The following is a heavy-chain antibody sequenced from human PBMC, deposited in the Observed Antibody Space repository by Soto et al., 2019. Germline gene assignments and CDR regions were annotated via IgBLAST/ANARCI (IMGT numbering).Heavy chain of an antibody. CDR2: IGTAGDT. J-gene: IGHJ4*02. Sequence: GGSLRLSCAASGFTFSSYDMHWVRQATGKGLEWVSAIGTAGDTYYPGSVKGRFTISRENAKNSLYLQMNSLRAEDTAVYYCSRDPASLYCTNGVCYFPPYFDYWGQGTLVTVSS. CDR3: SRDPASLYCTNGVCYFPPYFDY. V-gene: IGHV3-13*01. D-gene: IGHD2-8*01. CDR1: GFTFSSYD.